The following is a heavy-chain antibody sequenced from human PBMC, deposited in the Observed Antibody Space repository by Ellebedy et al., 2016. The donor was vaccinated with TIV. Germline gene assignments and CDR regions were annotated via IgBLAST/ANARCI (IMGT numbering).Heavy chain of an antibody. CDR1: GFTVSSNY. V-gene: IGHV3-66*01. CDR3: SSSGRRAFDI. D-gene: IGHD6-19*01. CDR2: IYSGGST. J-gene: IGHJ3*02. Sequence: GGSLRLSCAASGFTVSSNYMSWVRQAPGKGLEWVSVIYSGGSTYYAGSVKGRFTISRDNSKNTLYLQMNSLRAEDTAVYYCSSSGRRAFDIWGQGTMVTVSS.